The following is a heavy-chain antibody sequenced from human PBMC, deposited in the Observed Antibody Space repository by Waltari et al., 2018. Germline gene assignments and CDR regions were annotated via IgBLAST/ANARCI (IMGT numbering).Heavy chain of an antibody. CDR3: ARDRRATAKFDY. D-gene: IGHD1-26*01. V-gene: IGHV3-7*01. CDR1: GFTFSSYR. J-gene: IGHJ4*02. CDR2: IKQDGSEK. Sequence: EVQLVESGGGLVQPGGSLRLSCAASGFTFSSYRMSLVRQAPGKGLEWVANIKQDGSEKYYVDSVKGRFTISRDNAKNSLYLQMNSLRAEDTAVYYCARDRRATAKFDYWGQGTLVTVSS.